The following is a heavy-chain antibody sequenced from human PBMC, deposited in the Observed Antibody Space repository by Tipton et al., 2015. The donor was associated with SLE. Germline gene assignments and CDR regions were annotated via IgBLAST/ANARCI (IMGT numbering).Heavy chain of an antibody. CDR2: IYTSGIT. J-gene: IGHJ4*02. Sequence: TLSLTCAVSDYSITFSHWWGWFRQPPGKGLEWIGYIYTSGITNYNPSLKSRVTMSLDPAKNQFSLKLSSVTALDTAVYYCAKTSGRIWLGGADSWGQGMLVAVSS. CDR3: AKTSGRIWLGGADS. V-gene: IGHV4-28*06. CDR1: DYSITFSHW. D-gene: IGHD3-10*01.